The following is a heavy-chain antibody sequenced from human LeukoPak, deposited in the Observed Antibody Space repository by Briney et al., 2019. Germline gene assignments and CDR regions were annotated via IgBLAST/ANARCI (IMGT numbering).Heavy chain of an antibody. D-gene: IGHD6-13*01. Sequence: KSSETLSLTCAVYGVSLSGYYWSWIRQPPGKGLEWIGEINHSGNTNYNPSLKSRVTISVDTSKNQFSLKLSSVTAADTALYYCARGSGSWWAIWFDPWGQGTLVTVSS. CDR1: GVSLSGYY. CDR3: ARGSGSWWAIWFDP. V-gene: IGHV4-34*01. CDR2: INHSGNT. J-gene: IGHJ5*02.